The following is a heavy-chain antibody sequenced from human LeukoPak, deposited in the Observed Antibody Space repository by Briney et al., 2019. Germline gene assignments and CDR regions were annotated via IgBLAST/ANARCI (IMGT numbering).Heavy chain of an antibody. CDR1: GFTFSNYA. CDR3: AREGYSRSSGASHVDFDY. D-gene: IGHD6-6*01. CDR2: ISYDGSNK. J-gene: IGHJ4*02. Sequence: GGSLRLSCVASGFTFSNYAMHWVRQAPGKGLEWAAVISYDGSNKFSADSVKGRFTISRDNSRNTLYLQMNSLRAEDTAVYYCAREGYSRSSGASHVDFDYWGQGTLVTISS. V-gene: IGHV3-30*04.